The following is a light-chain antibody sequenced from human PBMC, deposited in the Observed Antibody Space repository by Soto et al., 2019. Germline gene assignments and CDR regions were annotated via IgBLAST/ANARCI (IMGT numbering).Light chain of an antibody. CDR3: QSCDSSLSGSGV. V-gene: IGLV2-8*01. Sequence: QSALTQPPSASGSPGQSVTISCTGTSSDVGAYNYVSWYQQHPGKAPKLMIYEVTKRPSGVPDRFSGSKSGNTASLTVSGLQAEDEADYYCQSCDSSLSGSGVFGTGTKVTVL. J-gene: IGLJ1*01. CDR1: SSDVGAYNY. CDR2: EVT.